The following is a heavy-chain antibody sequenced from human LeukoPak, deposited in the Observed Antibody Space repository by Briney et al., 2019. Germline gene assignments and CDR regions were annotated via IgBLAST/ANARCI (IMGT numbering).Heavy chain of an antibody. V-gene: IGHV4-39*01. CDR3: ARLFSRGWPYYYGLGA. CDR1: GGSIDSSGSY. CDR2: VYYGGDA. Sequence: SEALSLTCTVSGGSIDSSGSYWGWIRQPPGKGLEWIGCVYYGGDAYYNPSLKSRVTISADLSKNQFSLSLISVTAADTALYYCARLFSRGWPYYYGLGAWGQGTTVTVSS. J-gene: IGHJ6*02. D-gene: IGHD6-19*01.